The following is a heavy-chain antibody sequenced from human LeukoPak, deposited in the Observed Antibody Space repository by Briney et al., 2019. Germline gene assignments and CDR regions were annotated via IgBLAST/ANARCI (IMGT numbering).Heavy chain of an antibody. CDR3: ARKDSGRYINPFEY. Sequence: GGSLRVSCAASGFTFSSYAMSWVRQAPGKGLEWVSAITGSGGSTYYADSVKGRFTISRDNSKNTLYLQMNSLRAEDTAVYYCARKDSGRYINPFEYWGLGTLVTVSS. J-gene: IGHJ4*02. D-gene: IGHD3-10*01. CDR2: ITGSGGST. V-gene: IGHV3-23*01. CDR1: GFTFSSYA.